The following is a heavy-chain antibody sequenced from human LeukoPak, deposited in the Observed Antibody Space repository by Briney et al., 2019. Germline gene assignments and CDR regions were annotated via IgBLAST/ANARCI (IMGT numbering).Heavy chain of an antibody. CDR1: GFIFSNYA. D-gene: IGHD1-26*01. Sequence: GGSLRLSCAASGFIFSNYAMTWVRQAPGKGLEWVSALSGSGDSTYYADSVKGRFTISRDNSKNTVYLQMNCLRAEDTATYYCAKDANSGSYFFCFDYWGQGTLVTVSS. CDR3: AKDANSGSYFFCFDY. CDR2: LSGSGDST. V-gene: IGHV3-23*01. J-gene: IGHJ4*02.